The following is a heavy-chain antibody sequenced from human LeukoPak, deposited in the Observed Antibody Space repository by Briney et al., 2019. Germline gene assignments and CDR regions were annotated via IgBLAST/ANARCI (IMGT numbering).Heavy chain of an antibody. D-gene: IGHD3/OR15-3a*01. Sequence: GGSLRLSCAASGFSFSSYGMHWVRQAPGKGLEWVAFIRYDGSNKYYADSVKGRFTISRDNSKNTLYLQMNSLRAEDTAVYYCARQTGSGLFILPGGQGTLVTVSS. CDR1: GFSFSSYG. CDR3: ARQTGSGLFILP. CDR2: IRYDGSNK. V-gene: IGHV3-30*02. J-gene: IGHJ4*02.